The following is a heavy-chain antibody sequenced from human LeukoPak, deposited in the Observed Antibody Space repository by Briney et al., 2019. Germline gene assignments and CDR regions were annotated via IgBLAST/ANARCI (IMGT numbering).Heavy chain of an antibody. CDR2: IHYSGST. CDR1: GGSISNYY. J-gene: IGHJ5*02. CDR3: ARSEYGDYSGYFDP. D-gene: IGHD4-17*01. V-gene: IGHV4-59*01. Sequence: SETLSLTCTVSGGSISNYYWNWIRQPPGKGLEWIGYIHYSGSTHYNPSLKSRVTISVDTSKNQVSLKLRSVTAADTAVYYCARSEYGDYSGYFDPWGQGTLVTVSS.